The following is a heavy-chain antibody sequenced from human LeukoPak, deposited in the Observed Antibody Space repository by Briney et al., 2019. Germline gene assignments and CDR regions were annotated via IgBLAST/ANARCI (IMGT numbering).Heavy chain of an antibody. CDR2: IKRDGNEE. Sequence: KSGGSLRLSCAASGFTFSSYWMNWVRQAPGKGLEWVANIKRDGNEENYVDSVRGRFSISRDNAKNSLYLQMDSLRAEDTAVYYCARDEPGGGATTNDYWGQGTLVTVSS. J-gene: IGHJ4*02. CDR3: ARDEPGGGATTNDY. D-gene: IGHD3-16*01. CDR1: GFTFSSYW. V-gene: IGHV3-7*01.